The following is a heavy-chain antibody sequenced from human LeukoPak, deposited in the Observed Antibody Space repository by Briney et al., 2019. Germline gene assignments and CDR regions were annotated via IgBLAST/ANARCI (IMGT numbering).Heavy chain of an antibody. D-gene: IGHD1-1*01. Sequence: GASVKVSCQASGYTFTGYYIHWVRQAPGQGLEWMGRIIPNSGGTNYAQKFQGRVTMTRDTSISTVYMVLNRLRSDDTALYYCARGGAWNYADYWGQGTLVTVSS. CDR2: IIPNSGGT. CDR3: ARGGAWNYADY. CDR1: GYTFTGYY. V-gene: IGHV1-2*06. J-gene: IGHJ4*02.